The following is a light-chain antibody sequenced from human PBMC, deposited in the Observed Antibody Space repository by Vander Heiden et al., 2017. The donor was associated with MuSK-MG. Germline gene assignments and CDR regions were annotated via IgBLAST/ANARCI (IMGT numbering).Light chain of an antibody. CDR3: QQSYNTPRT. CDR2: AAS. V-gene: IGKV1-39*01. CDR1: QSINTY. Sequence: EIQMTQSPSSLSASVGDRITISCRASQSINTYLNWYQQQPGKAPKLLIFAASSLQSGVPSRFSGSGSGTDFTVTITSLQPEDSATYYCQQSYNTPRTFGGGTKVEIK. J-gene: IGKJ4*01.